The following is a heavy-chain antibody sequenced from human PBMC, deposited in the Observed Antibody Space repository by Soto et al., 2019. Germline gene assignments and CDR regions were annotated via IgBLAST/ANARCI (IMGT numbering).Heavy chain of an antibody. J-gene: IGHJ4*02. CDR3: ARGSNSPDY. CDR1: GGSISTYY. Sequence: TLSLTCTVSGGSISTYYWSWIRQPPGKGLEWIGYIYHSGNTNYNPSLKPRVTISIDTSKNQFSLKLNSVNAADTAVYYCARGSNSPDYWGQGTLVTVSS. D-gene: IGHD4-4*01. CDR2: IYHSGNT. V-gene: IGHV4-59*01.